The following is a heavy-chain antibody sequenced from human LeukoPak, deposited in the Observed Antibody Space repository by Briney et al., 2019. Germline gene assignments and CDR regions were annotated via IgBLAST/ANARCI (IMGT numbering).Heavy chain of an antibody. J-gene: IGHJ4*02. V-gene: IGHV3-53*01. CDR2: IYSGGST. D-gene: IGHD4-17*01. Sequence: GGSLRLSCAASGFTVSSSYMSWVRQAPGKGLEWVSIIYSGGSTSYADSVKGRFTIFRDNSKNTLYLQMSSLRADDTAVYYCARDLGDSGDYWGQGTLVTVSS. CDR1: GFTVSSSY. CDR3: ARDLGDSGDY.